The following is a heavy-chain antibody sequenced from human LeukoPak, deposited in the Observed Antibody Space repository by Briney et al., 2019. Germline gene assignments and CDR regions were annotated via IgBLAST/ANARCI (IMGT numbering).Heavy chain of an antibody. CDR1: SDSISSSGYY. J-gene: IGHJ4*02. V-gene: IGHV4-39*07. Sequence: SETLSLTCTVSSDSISSSGYYWGWIRQTPGKGLEWIGSINHGGITYYNPSLKSRVTISVDTSKNQFSLKLRSVTAADTAVYYCGRDRPTGYYDYWRQGTLVTVSS. CDR3: GRDRPTGYYDY. CDR2: INHGGIT. D-gene: IGHD3-10*01.